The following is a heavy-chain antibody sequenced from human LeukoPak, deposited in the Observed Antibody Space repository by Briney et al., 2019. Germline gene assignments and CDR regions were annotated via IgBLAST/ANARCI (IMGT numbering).Heavy chain of an antibody. V-gene: IGHV3-20*04. CDR3: ARQAAAAGYDWFDP. Sequence: PGGSLRLSCAASGFTFDDYGMSWVRQTPGKGLEWVSGINWNGGRTDYTDSVKGRFTISRDNAKNFLYLQMNSLRAEDTALYYCARQAAAAGYDWFDPWGQGTLVTVSS. J-gene: IGHJ5*02. CDR2: INWNGGRT. D-gene: IGHD6-13*01. CDR1: GFTFDDYG.